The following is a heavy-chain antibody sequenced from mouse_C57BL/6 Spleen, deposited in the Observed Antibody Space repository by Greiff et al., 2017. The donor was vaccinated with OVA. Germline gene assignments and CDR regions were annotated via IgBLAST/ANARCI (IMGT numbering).Heavy chain of an antibody. J-gene: IGHJ1*03. D-gene: IGHD1-1*01. CDR1: GFTFSDYY. CDR2: INYDGSST. Sequence: EVKLVESEGGLVQPGSSMKLSCTASGFTFSDYYMAWVRQVPEKGLEWVANINYDGSSTYYLASLKSRFIISRDNAKNILYLQMSSLKSEDTATYYCARDRDYYGSSHWYFDVWGTGTTVTVSS. V-gene: IGHV5-16*01. CDR3: ARDRDYYGSSHWYFDV.